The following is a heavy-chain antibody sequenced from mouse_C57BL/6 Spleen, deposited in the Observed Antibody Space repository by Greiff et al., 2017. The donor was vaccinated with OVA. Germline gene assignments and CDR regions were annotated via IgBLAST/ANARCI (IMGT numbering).Heavy chain of an antibody. V-gene: IGHV1-75*01. D-gene: IGHD2-4*01. CDR1: GYTFTDYY. Sequence: EQLQESGPELVKPGASVKISCKASGYTFTDYYINWVKQRPGQGLEWIGWIFPGSGSTYYNEKFKGKATLTVDKSSSTAYMLLSSLTSEDSAVYFCARRENYDYDGFAYWGQGTLVTVSA. CDR2: IFPGSGST. CDR3: ARRENYDYDGFAY. J-gene: IGHJ3*01.